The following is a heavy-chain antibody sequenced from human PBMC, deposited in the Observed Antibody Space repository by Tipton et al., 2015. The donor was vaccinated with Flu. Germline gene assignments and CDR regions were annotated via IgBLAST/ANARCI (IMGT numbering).Heavy chain of an antibody. CDR3: ARPNRNTLFRGVLDVAFDI. Sequence: QLVQSGGGLIQRGGSLRLSCVVSGFAVSSNYMTWVRQAPGKGLEWIGYIYYSGSTNYNPSLKSRVTISVDTSKNQFSLKLSSVTAADTAVYYCARPNRNTLFRGVLDVAFDIWGQGVMVTVSS. CDR1: GFAVSSNY. CDR2: IYYSGST. D-gene: IGHD3-10*01. V-gene: IGHV4-59*08. J-gene: IGHJ3*02.